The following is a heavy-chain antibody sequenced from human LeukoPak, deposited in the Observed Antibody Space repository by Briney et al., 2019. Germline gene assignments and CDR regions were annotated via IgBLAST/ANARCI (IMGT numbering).Heavy chain of an antibody. CDR3: ARDGRVVVVPADHSGEVPTFDP. CDR2: FDPEDGET. Sequence: ASVKVSCKVSGYTLTELSMHWVRQAPGKGLEWMGGFDPEDGETIYAQKFQGRVTMTEDTSTDTAYMELSSLRSEDTAVYYCARDGRVVVVPADHSGEVPTFDPWGQGTLVTVSS. CDR1: GYTLTELS. V-gene: IGHV1-24*01. J-gene: IGHJ5*02. D-gene: IGHD2-2*01.